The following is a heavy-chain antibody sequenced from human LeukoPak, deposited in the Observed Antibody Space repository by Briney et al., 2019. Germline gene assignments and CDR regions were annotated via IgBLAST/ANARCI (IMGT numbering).Heavy chain of an antibody. Sequence: ASVKLSCKASGYTFTSYYMHWVRQAPGQGLEWMGIINPSGGSTSYAQKFQGRVTMTRDTSTSTVYMELSSLRSEDTAVYYCARDPHSSGWYGYFDYWGQGTLVTVSS. J-gene: IGHJ4*02. CDR2: INPSGGST. CDR3: ARDPHSSGWYGYFDY. CDR1: GYTFTSYY. V-gene: IGHV1-46*01. D-gene: IGHD6-19*01.